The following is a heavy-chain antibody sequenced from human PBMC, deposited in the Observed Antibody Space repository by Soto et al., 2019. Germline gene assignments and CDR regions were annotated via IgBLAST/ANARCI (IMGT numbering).Heavy chain of an antibody. Sequence: QVQLQQWGGGLLKPSETLSLTCGLHRGSFSYFHWSWIRQPPGKGLEWIGEIHTSGSTNYNPSLRSRVTFSIETSGMQFCLTLNSVTDADTAVYYCARGGGNPASTNDFWGQGALVTVSS. CDR2: IHTSGST. J-gene: IGHJ4*02. CDR3: ARGGGNPASTNDF. V-gene: IGHV4-34*01. D-gene: IGHD3-16*01. CDR1: RGSFSYFH.